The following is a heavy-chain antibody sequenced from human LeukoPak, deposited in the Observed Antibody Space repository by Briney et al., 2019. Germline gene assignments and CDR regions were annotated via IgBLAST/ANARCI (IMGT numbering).Heavy chain of an antibody. J-gene: IGHJ5*02. Sequence: PSETLSLTCTVSGGSIRSYYWSWIRQPPGKGLEWIGYMHHSGSTKHNPYLKSRVTISVDTSKSQFSLKLSSVTAADTAVYYCARHAAVEGSSGWSPLWCFDPWGQGTLVTVSS. CDR2: MHHSGST. CDR1: GGSIRSYY. CDR3: ARHAAVEGSSGWSPLWCFDP. V-gene: IGHV4-59*08. D-gene: IGHD6-19*01.